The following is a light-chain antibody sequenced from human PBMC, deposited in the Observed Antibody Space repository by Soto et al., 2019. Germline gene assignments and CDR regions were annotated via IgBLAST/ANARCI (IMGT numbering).Light chain of an antibody. J-gene: IGKJ3*01. CDR2: ATS. Sequence: IQMTQSPSSVSASVGDRVTMTCRASQGVGGWLAWYQQKPGQVPKRLIYATSSLHSGVPSRFSGSGSGTDFTLSISSLQPEDFATYYCQQTHSLPLSFGPGTKVYIK. CDR1: QGVGGW. CDR3: QQTHSLPLS. V-gene: IGKV1-12*01.